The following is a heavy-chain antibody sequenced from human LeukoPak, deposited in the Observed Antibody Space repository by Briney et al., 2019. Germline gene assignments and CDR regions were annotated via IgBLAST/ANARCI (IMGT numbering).Heavy chain of an antibody. V-gene: IGHV1-18*04. Sequence: ASVKVSCKASGYTFMNYGINWVRQAPGQGLECLGCISAYNGNTRSVENLQGRITMTRDTSTSTAYLELRSLTSDDTAVYYCARDGERSSWYYGSAYWGQGTLVTVSS. CDR3: ARDGERSSWYYGSAY. CDR1: GYTFMNYG. J-gene: IGHJ4*02. CDR2: ISAYNGNT. D-gene: IGHD3-22*01.